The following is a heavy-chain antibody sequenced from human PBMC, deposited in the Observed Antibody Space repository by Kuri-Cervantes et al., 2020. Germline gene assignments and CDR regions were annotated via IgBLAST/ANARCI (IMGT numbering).Heavy chain of an antibody. Sequence: GGSLRLSCAASGFTFSSYSMNWVRQAPGKGLEWVSYISSSSSTIYYADSVKGRFTISRDNAKNSLYLQMNSLRAEDTAVYYCARGVNVVVTAPVVDYWGQGTLVTVSS. CDR2: ISSSSSTI. CDR3: ARGVNVVVTAPVVDY. CDR1: GFTFSSYS. V-gene: IGHV3-48*04. J-gene: IGHJ4*02. D-gene: IGHD2-21*02.